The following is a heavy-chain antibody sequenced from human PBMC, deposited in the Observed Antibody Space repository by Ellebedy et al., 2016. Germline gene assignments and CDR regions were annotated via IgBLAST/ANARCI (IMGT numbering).Heavy chain of an antibody. Sequence: GGSLRLSXAASGFTFGDYYISWIRQAPGKGLEWVAYISNTGNTIYYADAVKGRFTISRDNAKNSVYLQMNSLGAEDTAVYYCAEARTPAVGAFDSWGQGTMVTVSS. D-gene: IGHD6-13*01. V-gene: IGHV3-11*04. J-gene: IGHJ3*02. CDR2: ISNTGNTI. CDR1: GFTFGDYY. CDR3: AEARTPAVGAFDS.